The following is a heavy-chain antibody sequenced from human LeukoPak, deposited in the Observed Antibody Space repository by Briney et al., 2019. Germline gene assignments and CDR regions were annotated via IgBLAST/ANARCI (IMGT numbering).Heavy chain of an antibody. D-gene: IGHD2-15*01. Sequence: SQTLSLTCAVSGGSISSGGYSWSWIRQPPGKGLEWIGYIYHSGSTYYNPSLKSRVTISVDRSKNQFSLKLSSVTAADTAVYYCAGDIGDCSGGSCRYFDLWGRGTLVTVSS. J-gene: IGHJ2*01. CDR1: GGSISSGGYS. CDR3: AGDIGDCSGGSCRYFDL. CDR2: IYHSGST. V-gene: IGHV4-30-2*01.